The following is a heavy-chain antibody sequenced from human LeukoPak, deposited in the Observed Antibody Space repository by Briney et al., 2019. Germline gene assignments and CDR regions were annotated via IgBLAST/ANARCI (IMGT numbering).Heavy chain of an antibody. D-gene: IGHD3-3*01. Sequence: GGSLRLSCAASGFTFSDCYMSWIRQAPGKGLEWVSYISSSGSTIYYADSVKGRFTISRDNAKSSLYLQMNSLRAEDTAVYYCARDPPTTYDFWSGYSRFDYWGQGTLVTVSS. J-gene: IGHJ4*02. V-gene: IGHV3-11*04. CDR3: ARDPPTTYDFWSGYSRFDY. CDR2: ISSSGSTI. CDR1: GFTFSDCY.